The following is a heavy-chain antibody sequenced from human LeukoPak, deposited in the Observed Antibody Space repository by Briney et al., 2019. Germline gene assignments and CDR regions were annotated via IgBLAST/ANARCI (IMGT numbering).Heavy chain of an antibody. V-gene: IGHV4-61*09. Sequence: SETLSLTCTVSGGSISSGSYYWSWIRQPAGKRVEWSGHIYRSGSTNYNPSLKSRVTISVDTSKNQFSLKLSSVTAADTAVYFCARGPYSYDSSGAFDIWGQGTMVTVSS. CDR3: ARGPYSYDSSGAFDI. CDR2: IYRSGST. D-gene: IGHD3-22*01. CDR1: GGSISSGSYY. J-gene: IGHJ3*02.